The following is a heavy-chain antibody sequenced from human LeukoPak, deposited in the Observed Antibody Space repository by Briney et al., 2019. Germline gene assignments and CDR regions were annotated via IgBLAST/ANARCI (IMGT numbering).Heavy chain of an antibody. CDR2: IGISGNII. V-gene: IGHV3-48*04. Sequence: TGGSLRLSCETSGFTFINYNMNWVRQAPGKGLEWVSYIGISGNIIYTADSVKGRFTISRDNAKNSLYLQMNSLRAEDTAVYYCARDFITMVRGVIGHWGQGTLVTVSS. J-gene: IGHJ4*02. CDR1: GFTFINYN. CDR3: ARDFITMVRGVIGH. D-gene: IGHD3-10*01.